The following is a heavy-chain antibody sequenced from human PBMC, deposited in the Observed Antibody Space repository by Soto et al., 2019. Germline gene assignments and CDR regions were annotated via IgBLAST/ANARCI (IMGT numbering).Heavy chain of an antibody. CDR2: ISSSSSTI. CDR3: SRDNRLEWLLRPHNFGIDV. J-gene: IGHJ6*02. CDR1: GFTFSSYS. V-gene: IGHV3-48*02. Sequence: EVQLVESGGGLVQPGGSLRLSCAASGFTFSSYSMNWVRQAPGKGLEWVSYISSSSSTIYYADSVKGRFTISRDNAKNSLYLQMNSLRDEDTAVYYCSRDNRLEWLLRPHNFGIDVWGQGTTVTVSS. D-gene: IGHD3-3*01.